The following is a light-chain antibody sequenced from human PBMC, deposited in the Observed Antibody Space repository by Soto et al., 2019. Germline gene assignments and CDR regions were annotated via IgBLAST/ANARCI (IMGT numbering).Light chain of an antibody. CDR1: QSISSW. CDR2: DAS. Sequence: DIQMTQSPSTLSASVGDRVTITCRASQSISSWLAWYQQKPGKAPKLLIYDASRLESGVPSRFSGSGSGTEFTLTISSLQPDDFATYYCQQYNSYSRTLGQGTKVDTK. CDR3: QQYNSYSRT. V-gene: IGKV1-5*01. J-gene: IGKJ1*01.